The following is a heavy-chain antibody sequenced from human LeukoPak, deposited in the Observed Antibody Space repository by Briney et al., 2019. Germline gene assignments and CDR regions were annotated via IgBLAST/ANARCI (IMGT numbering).Heavy chain of an antibody. CDR2: IYYSGST. D-gene: IGHD3-22*01. CDR3: ARLSGYYSALFDY. CDR1: GGSISSSY. V-gene: IGHV4-39*01. J-gene: IGHJ4*02. Sequence: PSETLSLTCTVSGGSISSSYWSWIRQPPGKGLEWIGSIYYSGSTYYNPSLKSRVTISVDTSKNQFSLKLSSVTAADTAVYYCARLSGYYSALFDYWGQGTLVTVSS.